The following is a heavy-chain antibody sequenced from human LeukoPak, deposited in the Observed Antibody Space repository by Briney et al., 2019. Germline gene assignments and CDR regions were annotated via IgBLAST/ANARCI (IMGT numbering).Heavy chain of an antibody. CDR1: GFTFDDYG. V-gene: IGHV3-20*04. Sequence: GGSLRVSCAASGFTFDDYGMSWVRQAPGKGLEWVYGINWNGGSTGYADAVKGRFTISRDNAKHSLYLQMNSLRAEDTALYYCARSITMVRGENYYYYYMDVWGKGTTVTVSS. CDR2: INWNGGST. D-gene: IGHD3-10*01. CDR3: ARSITMVRGENYYYYYMDV. J-gene: IGHJ6*03.